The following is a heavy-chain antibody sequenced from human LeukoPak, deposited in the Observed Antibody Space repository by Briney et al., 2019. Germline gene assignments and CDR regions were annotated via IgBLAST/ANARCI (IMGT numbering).Heavy chain of an antibody. D-gene: IGHD5-12*01. J-gene: IGHJ5*02. V-gene: IGHV3-7*01. CDR1: GFTFGNFW. CDR2: IKEDGSEK. CDR3: RPGHYDSYA. Sequence: GGSLRLSCVASGFTFGNFWMSWVRQAPGKGPEWVANIKEDGSEKYYVDSVRGRFTISRDNAKNSLYLQLNSLRAEDTGVYFCRPGHYDSYAWDQGTLVTVSS.